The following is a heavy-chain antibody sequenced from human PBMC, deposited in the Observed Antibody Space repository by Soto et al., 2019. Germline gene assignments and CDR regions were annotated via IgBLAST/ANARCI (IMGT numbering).Heavy chain of an antibody. V-gene: IGHV1-69*04. CDR1: GYTFTSYG. J-gene: IGHJ5*02. CDR2: IIPILGIA. CDR3: ARDLNRYFDWLLYNWFDP. Sequence: SVKVSCKASGYTFTSYGISWVRQAPGQGLEWMGRIIPILGIANYAQKFQGRVTITADKSTSTAYMELSSLRSEDTAVYYCARDLNRYFDWLLYNWFDPWGQGTLVTVS. D-gene: IGHD3-9*01.